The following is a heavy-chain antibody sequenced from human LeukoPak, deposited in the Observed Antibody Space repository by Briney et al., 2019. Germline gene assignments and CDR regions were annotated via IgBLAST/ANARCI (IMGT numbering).Heavy chain of an antibody. Sequence: PGGSLRLSCAASGFTFSSYAMHWVRRAPGKGLEWVAVISYDGSNKYYADPVKGRFTISRDNSKNTLYLQMNSLRAEDTAVYYCAREGYYMDVWGTGTTVTVSS. V-gene: IGHV3-30*04. J-gene: IGHJ6*03. CDR3: AREGYYMDV. CDR2: ISYDGSNK. CDR1: GFTFSSYA.